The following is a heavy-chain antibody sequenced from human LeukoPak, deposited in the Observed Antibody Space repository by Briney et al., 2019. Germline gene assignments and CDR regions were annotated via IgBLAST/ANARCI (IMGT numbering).Heavy chain of an antibody. CDR2: ISSSSNYI. Sequence: GGSLRLSCAASGFTFSSYSMNWVRQAPGKGLEWVSSISSSSNYIYYADSVKGRFTISRDNAKDSLYLQMNSVRAEDTAVYYCARGTSAGDYWGQGTLVTVSS. CDR1: GFTFSSYS. J-gene: IGHJ4*02. CDR3: ARGTSAGDY. V-gene: IGHV3-21*01.